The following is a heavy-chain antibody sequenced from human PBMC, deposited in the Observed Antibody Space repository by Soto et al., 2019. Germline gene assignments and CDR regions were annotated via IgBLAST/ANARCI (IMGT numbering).Heavy chain of an antibody. Sequence: SETLSLTCTVSGGSISSSSYYWGWIRQPPGKGLEWIGSIYYSGSTYYNPSLKSRVTISVDTSKNQFSLKLSSVTAADTAVYYCARHRGDIVVHDWFDPWGQGTLVTFSS. J-gene: IGHJ5*02. CDR2: IYYSGST. D-gene: IGHD2-15*01. CDR3: ARHRGDIVVHDWFDP. CDR1: GGSISSSSYY. V-gene: IGHV4-39*01.